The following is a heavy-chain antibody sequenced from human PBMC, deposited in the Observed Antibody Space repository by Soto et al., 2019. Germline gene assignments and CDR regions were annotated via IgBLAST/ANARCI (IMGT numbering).Heavy chain of an antibody. CDR3: ASAQSSGLVLFYYMDV. CDR2: ISSSSAAI. CDR1: GFTLTNYA. Sequence: EVQLVESGGGLVQPGGSLRLSCTASGFTLTNYAMNWVRQAPGKGLEWVSYISSSSAAIFYADSVKGRFTISRDNANNSLYLQMNSLREEDTAVYYCASAQSSGLVLFYYMDVWGRGTTVTVSS. V-gene: IGHV3-48*02. J-gene: IGHJ6*03. D-gene: IGHD3-9*01.